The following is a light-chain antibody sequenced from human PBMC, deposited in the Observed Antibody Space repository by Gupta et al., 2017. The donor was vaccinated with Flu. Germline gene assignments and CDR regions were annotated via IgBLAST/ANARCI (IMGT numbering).Light chain of an antibody. CDR2: AAS. J-gene: IGKJ2*01. Sequence: DIQMTQSASSLSASVGDRVTVTCRTSHTINNRLNWYQQKPGKAPKLLIFAASSWQSGVPSRFSGSGSGKDFTLTISGRQLDDFAAYYSQQIAHMYPYTFGQGTKMEI. CDR1: HTINNR. CDR3: QQIAHMYPYT. V-gene: IGKV1-39*01.